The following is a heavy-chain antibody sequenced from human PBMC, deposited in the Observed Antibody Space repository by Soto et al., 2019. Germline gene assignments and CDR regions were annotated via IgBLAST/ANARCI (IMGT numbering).Heavy chain of an antibody. CDR1: GFNFRSYA. Sequence: DVELSESGGGLVQPGGSLRLSCVASGFNFRSYAMSWVRRAPGKGLEWVSAISGSGGTSYFADSVRGRFTISRDNSKNTLYLQLSSLRVEDTAEYFCAKGRGSSWTIDYWGHGTLVTVSS. J-gene: IGHJ4*01. V-gene: IGHV3-23*01. D-gene: IGHD6-13*01. CDR2: ISGSGGTS. CDR3: AKGRGSSWTIDY.